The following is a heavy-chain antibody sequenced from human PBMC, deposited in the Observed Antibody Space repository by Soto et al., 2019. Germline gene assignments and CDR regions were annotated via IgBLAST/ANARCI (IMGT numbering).Heavy chain of an antibody. CDR2: IYYSGST. V-gene: IGHV4-30-4*01. CDR3: ARGSYYYDSRGYYHY. D-gene: IGHD3-22*01. CDR1: GGSISSGDYY. J-gene: IGHJ4*02. Sequence: QVQLQESGPGLVKPSQTLSLTCTVSGGSISSGDYYWSWIRQAPGKGLEWIGYIYYSGSTYYNPSLKCRVTISVDTSKSQFSLKLSSVTAADTAVYYCARGSYYYDSRGYYHYWGQGTLVTVSS.